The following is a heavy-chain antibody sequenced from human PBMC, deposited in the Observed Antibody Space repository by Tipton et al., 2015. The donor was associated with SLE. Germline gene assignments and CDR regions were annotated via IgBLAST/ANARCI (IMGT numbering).Heavy chain of an antibody. CDR1: GGSINSYY. CDR2: IHYSGST. D-gene: IGHD5-12*01. J-gene: IGHJ4*02. Sequence: GLVKPSETLSLTCTVSGGSINSYYWTWIRQPPGKGLEWIAYIHYSGSTNYNPSLKSRVTISLHTSKNQFSLTLTSVTAADTALYYCARGHLRYSGYEYAHWGQGTLVTVSS. V-gene: IGHV4-59*01. CDR3: ARGHLRYSGYEYAH.